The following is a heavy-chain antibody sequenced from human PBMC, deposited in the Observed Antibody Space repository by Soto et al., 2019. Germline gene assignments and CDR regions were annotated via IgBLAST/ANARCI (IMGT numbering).Heavy chain of an antibody. V-gene: IGHV4-30-4*01. Sequence: SETLSLTFTVSGGSISSGDYYWSWIRQPPGKGLELIGYIYYSGSTYYNPSLKSRVTISVDTSKNQFSLKLSCVTAADTAVYYCARVLESHYSLDXWGQGTLVTVSX. CDR1: GGSISSGDYY. CDR2: IYYSGST. J-gene: IGHJ4*02. D-gene: IGHD3-3*01. CDR3: ARVLESHYSLDX.